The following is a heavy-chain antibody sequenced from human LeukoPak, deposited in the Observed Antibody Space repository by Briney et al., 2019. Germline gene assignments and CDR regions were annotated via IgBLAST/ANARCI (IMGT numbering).Heavy chain of an antibody. D-gene: IGHD3-22*01. CDR2: ISGSGGST. J-gene: IGHJ4*02. CDR1: GFTFSSYA. Sequence: GGSLRLSCAASGFTFSSYAMSWVRQAPGKGLEWVSAISGSGGSTYYADSVKGRFTISRDNSKNTLYLQMNSLRDEDTAVYYCAKGYYYESTGYNFPTGFDYWGQGTLVTVSS. CDR3: AKGYYYESTGYNFPTGFDY. V-gene: IGHV3-23*01.